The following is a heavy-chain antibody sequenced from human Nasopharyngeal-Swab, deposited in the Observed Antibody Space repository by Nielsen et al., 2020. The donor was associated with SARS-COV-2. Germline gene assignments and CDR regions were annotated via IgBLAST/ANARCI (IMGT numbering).Heavy chain of an antibody. CDR2: IYYSGST. CDR1: GGSICSSSFY. J-gene: IGHJ3*02. V-gene: IGHV4-39*07. Sequence: LSLDCAVSGGSICSSSFYWGWIRQPPGKGLEWIGSIYYSGSTYYNPSLKSRVTISVDTSKNQFSLKLSSVTAADTAVYYCARTVVVVTAIHGGDAFDIWGQGTMVTVSS. D-gene: IGHD2-21*02. CDR3: ARTVVVVTAIHGGDAFDI.